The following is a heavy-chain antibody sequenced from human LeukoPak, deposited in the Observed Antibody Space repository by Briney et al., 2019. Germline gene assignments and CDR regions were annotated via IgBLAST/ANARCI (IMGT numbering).Heavy chain of an antibody. D-gene: IGHD4-17*01. Sequence: SETLSLTCTVSGGSISSYYWSWIRQPPGKGLEWIGYIYYSGSTNYNPSLRSRLTMSLDESKNQVSLNLTSVTAADTATYYCASNYGDYTYFDYWGQGTLVTVSS. J-gene: IGHJ4*02. CDR1: GGSISSYY. CDR3: ASNYGDYTYFDY. CDR2: IYYSGST. V-gene: IGHV4-59*12.